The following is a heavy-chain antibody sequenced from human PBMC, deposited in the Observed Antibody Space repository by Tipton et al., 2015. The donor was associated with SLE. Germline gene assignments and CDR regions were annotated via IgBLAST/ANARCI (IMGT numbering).Heavy chain of an antibody. D-gene: IGHD6-19*01. J-gene: IGHJ4*02. V-gene: IGHV4-34*01. CDR1: GGSFSGYY. CDR3: ARDVWQWLDY. CDR2: INHSGST. Sequence: LRLSCAVYGGSFSGYYWSWIREHPGKGLEWIGEINHSGSTNYNPSLKSRVTISVDTSKNQFSLKLSSVTAADTAVYYCARDVWQWLDYWGQGTLVTVSS.